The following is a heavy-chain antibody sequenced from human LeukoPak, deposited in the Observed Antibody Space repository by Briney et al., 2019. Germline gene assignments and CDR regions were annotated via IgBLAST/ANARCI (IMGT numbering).Heavy chain of an antibody. CDR1: GYTFTSYY. J-gene: IGHJ3*02. CDR2: ILPIFGTT. Sequence: SVKVSCKASGYTFTSYYMHWVRQAPGQGLEWMGGILPIFGTTNYAQKFQARVTITADESTSTAYMEMSSLRSEDTAVYYCGRVSCGGNCYSLIGTFDIWGQGTMVTVSS. V-gene: IGHV1-69*13. D-gene: IGHD2-15*01. CDR3: GRVSCGGNCYSLIGTFDI.